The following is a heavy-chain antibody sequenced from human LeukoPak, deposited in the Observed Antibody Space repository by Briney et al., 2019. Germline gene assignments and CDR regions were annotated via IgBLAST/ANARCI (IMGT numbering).Heavy chain of an antibody. V-gene: IGHV4-34*01. J-gene: IGHJ3*02. CDR3: ARSDGYGLVGI. CDR2: INHSGST. Sequence: KSSETLSLTCAVYGGSFSGYYWSWIRQPPGKGLEWIGEINHSGSTNYNPSLKSRVTISVDTSKNQFSLNLSSVTAADTAVYYCARSDGYGLVGIWGQGTMVTVSS. D-gene: IGHD3-10*01. CDR1: GGSFSGYY.